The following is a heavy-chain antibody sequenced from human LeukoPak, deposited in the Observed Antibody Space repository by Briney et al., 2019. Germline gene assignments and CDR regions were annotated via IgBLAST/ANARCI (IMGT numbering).Heavy chain of an antibody. CDR3: ARAVGFNGRGWFDP. Sequence: GASVKVSCKASGGTFSSYAISWVRQAPGQGLEWMRGIIPIFGTANYAQKFQGRVTITADESTSTAYMELSSLRSEDTAVYYCARAVGFNGRGWFDPWGQGTLVTVSS. V-gene: IGHV1-69*13. J-gene: IGHJ5*02. CDR1: GGTFSSYA. D-gene: IGHD2-8*01. CDR2: IIPIFGTA.